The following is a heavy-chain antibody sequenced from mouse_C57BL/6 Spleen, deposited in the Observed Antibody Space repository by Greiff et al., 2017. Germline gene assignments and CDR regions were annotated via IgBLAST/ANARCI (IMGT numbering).Heavy chain of an antibody. Sequence: VQLQESGPGLVQPSQSLSITCTVSGFSLTSYGVHWVRQSPGKGLEWLGVIWSGGSTDNNAAFISRLSISKDNSKSQVFFKMNSLQADDTAIYYCARNKDYGHYFDYWGQGTTLTVSS. V-gene: IGHV2-2*01. CDR2: IWSGGST. CDR1: GFSLTSYG. CDR3: ARNKDYGHYFDY. J-gene: IGHJ2*01. D-gene: IGHD1-1*01.